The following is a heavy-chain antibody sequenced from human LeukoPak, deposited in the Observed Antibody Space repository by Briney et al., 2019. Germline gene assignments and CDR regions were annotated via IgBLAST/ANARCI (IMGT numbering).Heavy chain of an antibody. CDR2: TAGSEDST. CDR1: GFTFSSYS. V-gene: IGHV3-23*01. D-gene: IGHD6-19*01. CDR3: TTDLMTGFSSGWYFAY. Sequence: AGGSLRLSCAASGFTFSSYSMNWVRQAPGKGLEWVAVTAGSEDSTHYADSVRGRFIISTDNSKNRLYLQMNSLRAEDTAEYYCTTDLMTGFSSGWYFAYWGQGTLVTVSS. J-gene: IGHJ4*02.